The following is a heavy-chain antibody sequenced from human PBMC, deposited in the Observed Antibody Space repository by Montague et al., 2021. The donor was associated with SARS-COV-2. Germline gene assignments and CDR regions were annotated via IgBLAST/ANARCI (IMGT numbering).Heavy chain of an antibody. Sequence: CAISGDSVSINSVAWSWIRQSPPRGLEWLGRTYYRSKWYSDYAPXVRGRLTVNPDASKNEFSLELNYVTPEDTAVYYCVRYSGWFYFDFWGQGTLVTVSS. V-gene: IGHV6-1*01. J-gene: IGHJ4*02. CDR3: VRYSGWFYFDF. CDR1: GDSVSINSVA. CDR2: TYYRSKWYS. D-gene: IGHD6-19*01.